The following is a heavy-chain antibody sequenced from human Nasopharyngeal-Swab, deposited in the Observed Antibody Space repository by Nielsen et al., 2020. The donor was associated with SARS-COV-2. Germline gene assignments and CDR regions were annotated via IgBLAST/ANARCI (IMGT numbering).Heavy chain of an antibody. CDR2: IYYSGST. V-gene: IGHV4-39*01. J-gene: IGHJ5*02. D-gene: IGHD6-6*01. CDR3: ARQEYLNWFDP. Sequence: SLKILSLTCTVSGGSISSSSYYWGWIRQPPGKGLEWIGSIYYSGSTYYNPSLKSRVTISVDTSKNQFSLKLSSVTAADTAVYYCARQEYLNWFDPWGQGTLVTVSS. CDR1: GGSISSSSYY.